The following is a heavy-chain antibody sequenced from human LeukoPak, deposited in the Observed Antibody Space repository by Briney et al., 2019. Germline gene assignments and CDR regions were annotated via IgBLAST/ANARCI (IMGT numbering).Heavy chain of an antibody. D-gene: IGHD3-16*01. CDR1: GFTVITNY. V-gene: IGHV3-53*01. CDR3: ARGVEPLAANTLAY. Sequence: PGGSLRLSCAASGFTVITNYMTCVRQAPGKGLEWVAVLYSDGNTKYEDSVRGRFTISRDNTKNTLYLEMNSLSRDDTAVYYCARGVEPLAANTLAYWGQGTLVTVS. CDR2: LYSDGNT. J-gene: IGHJ4*02.